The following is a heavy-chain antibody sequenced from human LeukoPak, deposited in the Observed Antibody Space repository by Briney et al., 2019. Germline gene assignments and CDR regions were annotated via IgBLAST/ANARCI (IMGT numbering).Heavy chain of an antibody. CDR1: GGSINSYD. CDR3: ARRTAQTSQALDI. Sequence: SETLSLTCAVSGGSINSYDWSWIRQPPGKGLEWIGYVYYSGSTNYNPSLKSRVTISVDTSKKQFSLKLSSVTAADTAVYYCARRTAQTSQALDIWGQGTMVTVSS. V-gene: IGHV4-59*08. CDR2: VYYSGST. J-gene: IGHJ3*02.